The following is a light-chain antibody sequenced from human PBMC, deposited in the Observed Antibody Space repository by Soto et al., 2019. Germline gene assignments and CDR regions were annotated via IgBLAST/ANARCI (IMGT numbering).Light chain of an antibody. V-gene: IGKV1-5*01. Sequence: DIQMTQSPSTLSASIGYRFTITCRASQSIGGWLAWYQQRPGKAPKLLIYDASSVNSGVPSSFSGSRSGTKFTLDISGLQPEDFATYYCQNYHSYPYTFGQGTRLEIK. CDR3: QNYHSYPYT. J-gene: IGKJ5*01. CDR1: QSIGGW. CDR2: DAS.